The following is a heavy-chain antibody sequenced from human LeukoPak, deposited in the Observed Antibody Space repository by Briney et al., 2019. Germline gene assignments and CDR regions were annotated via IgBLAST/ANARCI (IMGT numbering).Heavy chain of an antibody. CDR2: ISSNGGST. V-gene: IGHV3-64*04. Sequence: GGSLRLSCSASGFTFSSYAMHWVRQAPGKGLEYISAISSNGGSTYYADSVKGRFTISRDNARNSLYLQMNSLRAEDTAVYFCARGALTMLRGVTPPDYWGQGTLVTVSS. CDR1: GFTFSSYA. J-gene: IGHJ4*02. CDR3: ARGALTMLRGVTPPDY. D-gene: IGHD3-10*01.